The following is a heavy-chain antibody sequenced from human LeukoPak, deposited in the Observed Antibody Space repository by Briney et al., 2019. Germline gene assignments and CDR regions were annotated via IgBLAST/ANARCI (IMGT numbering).Heavy chain of an antibody. V-gene: IGHV3-74*01. Sequence: PGGSLRLSCAASGFTFSSYWMHWVRQAPGKGLMWVSRINGDGSSTSYADSVKGRFTISRDNAKNTLYLQMNSLRADDTAVYYCARRYCSSTSCVNWLDSWGQGSLVTVSS. CDR3: ARRYCSSTSCVNWLDS. D-gene: IGHD2-2*01. CDR1: GFTFSSYW. CDR2: INGDGSST. J-gene: IGHJ5*01.